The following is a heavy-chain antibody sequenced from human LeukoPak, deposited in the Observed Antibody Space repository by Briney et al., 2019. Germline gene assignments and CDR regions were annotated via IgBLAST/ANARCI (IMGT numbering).Heavy chain of an antibody. CDR3: ARESDSSGWYDS. CDR2: IGGDGGST. CDR1: GFSFDDYA. Sequence: GGSLGLSCAAPGFSFDDYAIHWVRQAPGKGLEWVSLIGGDGGSTFYADSVKGRFTISRDNSKNSLYLQMSSLRSEDTALYYCARESDSSGWYDSWGQGTLVTVSS. J-gene: IGHJ5*01. V-gene: IGHV3-43*02. D-gene: IGHD3-22*01.